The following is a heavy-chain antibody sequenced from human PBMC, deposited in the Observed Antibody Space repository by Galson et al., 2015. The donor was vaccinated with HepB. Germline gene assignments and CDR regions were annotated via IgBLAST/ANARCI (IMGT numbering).Heavy chain of an antibody. CDR3: AVAWKHNSGFDY. CDR1: GGTFSSSA. CDR2: IIPIFGTA. V-gene: IGHV1-69*13. Sequence: SVKVSCKASGGTFSSSAISWVRQAPGQGLEWMGGIIPIFGTANYAQKFQGRVTITADESTSTAYMELSSLRSEDTAVYYCAVAWKHNSGFDYWGQGTLVTVSS. J-gene: IGHJ4*02. D-gene: IGHD4-23*01.